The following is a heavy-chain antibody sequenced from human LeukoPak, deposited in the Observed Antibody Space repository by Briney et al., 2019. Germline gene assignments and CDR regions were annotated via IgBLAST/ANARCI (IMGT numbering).Heavy chain of an antibody. V-gene: IGHV4-59*08. CDR2: IYYRGST. CDR3: ARHGGYSGYFGGWFDP. J-gene: IGHJ5*02. D-gene: IGHD5-12*01. Sequence: PSETLSLTCTVYGGYINNYYWSWIRQPPGKGLEWIGYIYYRGSTNYNPSLKSRVTISVDTSKNQFSLKLTSVTAADTAVYYCARHGGYSGYFGGWFDPWVQGTLVTVSS. CDR1: GGYINNYY.